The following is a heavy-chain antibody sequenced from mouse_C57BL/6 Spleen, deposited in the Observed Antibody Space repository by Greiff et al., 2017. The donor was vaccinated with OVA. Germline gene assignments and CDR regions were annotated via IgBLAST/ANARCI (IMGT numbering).Heavy chain of an antibody. V-gene: IGHV5-6*02. J-gene: IGHJ3*01. CDR3: GRLTGFAY. Sequence: EVKLVESGGDLVKPGGSLKLSCAASGFTFSSYGMSWVRQTPDKRLEWVATISSGGSYTYYPDSVKGRFTISIDNATNTPYLQMSSLKSEDTAMYCWGRLTGFAYWGQGTLVTVSA. CDR2: ISSGGSYT. CDR1: GFTFSSYG. D-gene: IGHD4-1*01.